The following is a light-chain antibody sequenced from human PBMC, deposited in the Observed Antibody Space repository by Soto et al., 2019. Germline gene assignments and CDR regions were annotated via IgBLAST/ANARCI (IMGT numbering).Light chain of an antibody. CDR3: CSYAGSSAPVV. V-gene: IGLV2-23*02. Sequence: QSALTQPASVSGSPGQSITISCTGTSSDVGSYNLVSWYQQHPGKAPKLMIFEVNKRPSGVSYRFSGSKSGNTASLTISGLQAEDEADYYCCSYAGSSAPVVLGGGTKLTVL. CDR2: EVN. CDR1: SSDVGSYNL. J-gene: IGLJ2*01.